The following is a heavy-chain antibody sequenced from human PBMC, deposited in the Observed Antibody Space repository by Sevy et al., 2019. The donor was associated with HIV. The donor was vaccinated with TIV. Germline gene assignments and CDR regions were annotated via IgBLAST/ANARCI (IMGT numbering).Heavy chain of an antibody. J-gene: IGHJ4*02. CDR2: ITRNSYEAYGGET. CDR1: GFTFADYA. D-gene: IGHD1-26*01. CDR3: TRGLATSDTPEYYFDY. V-gene: IGHV3-49*03. Sequence: GGSLRLSCTTSGFTFADYAMSWFRQAPGKGLEGVAFITRNSYEAYGGETDYAASGKGECNISRDDSKSVAYLQMNSLRPEASAVYYCTRGLATSDTPEYYFDYWGQGTLVTVSS.